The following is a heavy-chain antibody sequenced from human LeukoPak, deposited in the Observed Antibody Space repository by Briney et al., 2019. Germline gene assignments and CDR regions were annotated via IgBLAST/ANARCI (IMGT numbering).Heavy chain of an antibody. CDR3: ARIPGYCSGGSCYSRDDAFDI. V-gene: IGHV3-48*01. CDR2: ISSSSSTI. Sequence: GGSLRLSCAASGFTFSSYSMNWVRQAPGKGLEWVSYISSSSSTIYYADSVKGRFTISRGDAKNSLYLQMNSLRAEDTAVYYCARIPGYCSGGSCYSRDDAFDIWGQGTMVIVSS. D-gene: IGHD2-15*01. J-gene: IGHJ3*02. CDR1: GFTFSSYS.